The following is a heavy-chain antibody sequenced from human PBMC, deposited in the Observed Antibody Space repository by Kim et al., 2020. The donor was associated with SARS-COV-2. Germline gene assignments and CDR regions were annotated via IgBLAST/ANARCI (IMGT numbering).Heavy chain of an antibody. D-gene: IGHD5-12*01. V-gene: IGHV3-11*04. J-gene: IGHJ6*02. CDR1: GFTFSDYY. Sequence: GGSLRLSCAASGFTFSDYYMSWIRQAPGKGLEWVSYISSSGSTIYYADSVKGRFTISRDNAKNSLYLQMNSLRAEDTAVYYCARVFSGYDDYPCYYYGMDVWGQGTTVTVSS. CDR3: ARVFSGYDDYPCYYYGMDV. CDR2: ISSSGSTI.